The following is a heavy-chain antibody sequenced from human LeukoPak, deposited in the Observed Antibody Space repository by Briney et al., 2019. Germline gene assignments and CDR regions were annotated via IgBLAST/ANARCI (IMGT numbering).Heavy chain of an antibody. V-gene: IGHV1-69*04. CDR1: GGTFSSYA. CDR2: IIPILCIA. CDR3: ARARFLEWLLYSYYGMDV. Sequence: SVKVSCKASGGTFSSYAISWVRQAPGQGLEWMGRIIPILCIATYAQKFQARVTITADKSTSTAYMALSSLRSEDTAVYYCARARFLEWLLYSYYGMDVWGQGTTVTVSS. D-gene: IGHD3-3*01. J-gene: IGHJ6*02.